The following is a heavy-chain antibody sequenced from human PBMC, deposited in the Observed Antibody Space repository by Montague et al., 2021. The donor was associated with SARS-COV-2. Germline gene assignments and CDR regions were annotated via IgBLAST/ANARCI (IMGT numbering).Heavy chain of an antibody. CDR1: GVSITSTNC. J-gene: IGHJ4*02. CDR2: ISYGGIA. CDR3: AGKVLTVPADY. Sequence: SETLSLTCAPSGVSITSTNCWSLVRQPPGKGLEWIGEISYGGIATYNPALKSRATISMDRSRNLFSLKLSSVTAADTAIYYCAGKVLTVPADYWGQGTLVTVS. D-gene: IGHD4-11*01. V-gene: IGHV4-4*02.